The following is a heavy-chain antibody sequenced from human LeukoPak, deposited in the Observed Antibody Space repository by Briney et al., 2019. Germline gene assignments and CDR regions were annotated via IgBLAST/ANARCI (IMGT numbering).Heavy chain of an antibody. CDR3: AREGETTVAFDY. J-gene: IGHJ4*02. CDR2: IIPIFGTA. V-gene: IGHV1-69*13. CDR1: GGTFSSYA. D-gene: IGHD4-23*01. Sequence: SVKVSCKASGGTFSSYAISWVRQAPGQGLEWMGGIIPIFGTANYAQKFQGRVTITADESTSTAYMELSSLRSEDTAVYYCAREGETTVAFDYWGQGTLVTVSS.